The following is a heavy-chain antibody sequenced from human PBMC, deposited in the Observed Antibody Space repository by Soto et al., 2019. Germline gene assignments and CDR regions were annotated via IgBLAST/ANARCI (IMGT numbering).Heavy chain of an antibody. D-gene: IGHD5-12*01. V-gene: IGHV4-4*07. J-gene: IGHJ4*02. CDR3: AREGSYSAYNFAHGIQLWSFDF. CDR1: GGSINTFY. CDR2: IFSSGST. Sequence: PSETLSLTCTVSGGSINTFYLSWVRQPAGKGLEWIGRIFSSGSTSFNPSLESRVAMSVDTSKNHFSLNLSSVTAADMAVYYCAREGSYSAYNFAHGIQLWSFDFWGQGALVTVYS.